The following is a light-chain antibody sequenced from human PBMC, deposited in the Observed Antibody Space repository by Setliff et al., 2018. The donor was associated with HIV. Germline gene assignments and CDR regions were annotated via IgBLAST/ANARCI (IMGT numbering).Light chain of an antibody. J-gene: IGLJ2*01. V-gene: IGLV2-14*03. CDR2: DVS. CDR1: SSDVGGYNY. CDR3: ISCTSSTVV. Sequence: LAQPASVSGSPGQSITISCTGTSSDVGGYNYVSWYQQHPGKAPKLMIYDVSNRPSGVSNRFSGSKSGNTASLTISGLQAEDEADYYCISCTSSTVVFGGGTKVTVL.